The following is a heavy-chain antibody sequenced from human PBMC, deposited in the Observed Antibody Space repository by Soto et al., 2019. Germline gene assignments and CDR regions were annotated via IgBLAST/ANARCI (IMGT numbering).Heavy chain of an antibody. Sequence: SETLSLTCTVSGGSISSGGYYWSWIRQHPGKGLEWIGYIYYSGSTYYNPSLKSRVTISVDTSKNQFSLKLSSVTAADTAVYYCARGHSGYDVYYYYYYMDVWGKGTTVTVSS. CDR2: IYYSGST. J-gene: IGHJ6*03. V-gene: IGHV4-31*03. CDR3: ARGHSGYDVYYYYYYMDV. D-gene: IGHD5-12*01. CDR1: GGSISSGGYY.